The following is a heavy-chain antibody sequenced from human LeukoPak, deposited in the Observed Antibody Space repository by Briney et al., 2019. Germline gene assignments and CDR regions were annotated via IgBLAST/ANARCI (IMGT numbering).Heavy chain of an antibody. D-gene: IGHD4-23*01. CDR3: ARDHRLGNSGTFDI. J-gene: IGHJ3*02. Sequence: GGSLRLSCAASGFVVSDYYMTWVRQAPGKGLEWISYISSSGSAKYYADSVKGRFTIYRDNADNSLYLQMNSLRAEDTAVYYCARDHRLGNSGTFDIWGPGTLVTVSS. CDR2: ISSSGSAK. V-gene: IGHV3-11*04. CDR1: GFVVSDYY.